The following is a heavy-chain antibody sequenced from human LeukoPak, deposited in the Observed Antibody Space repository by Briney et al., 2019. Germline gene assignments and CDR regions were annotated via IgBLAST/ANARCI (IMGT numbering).Heavy chain of an antibody. CDR3: ARASTGYNPFDY. J-gene: IGHJ4*02. CDR1: GYSISSGYY. V-gene: IGHV4-38-2*02. D-gene: IGHD1-14*01. CDR2: IYHSGST. Sequence: SETLSLTCTVSGYSISSGYYWGWIRQPPGKGLEWIGSIYHSGSTYYNPSLKSRVTISVDTSKNQFSLKLSSVTAADTAVYYCARASTGYNPFDYWGQGTLVTVSS.